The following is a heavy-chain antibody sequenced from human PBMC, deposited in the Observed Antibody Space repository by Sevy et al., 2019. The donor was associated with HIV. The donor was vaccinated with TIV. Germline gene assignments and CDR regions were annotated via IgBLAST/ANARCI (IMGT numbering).Heavy chain of an antibody. CDR3: GRVTFLYYIDY. V-gene: IGHV1-18*01. Sequence: ASVKVSCKTSGYPFTNYGVTWVRQAPGQGLGGMGWMSTYNGNTNYAQKYQGRVTMTTDTSTNTVYMELRSLRSDDTAIYYCGRVTFLYYIDYWGQGTLVTVSS. D-gene: IGHD3-22*01. J-gene: IGHJ4*02. CDR2: MSTYNGNT. CDR1: GYPFTNYG.